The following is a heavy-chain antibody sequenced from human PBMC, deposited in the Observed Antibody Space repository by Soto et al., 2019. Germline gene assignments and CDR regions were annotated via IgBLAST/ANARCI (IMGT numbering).Heavy chain of an antibody. V-gene: IGHV3-64*01. CDR3: ARRARPDFYYMDV. D-gene: IGHD6-6*01. CDR2: ISSNGVGT. Sequence: EVQLVESGGGLAQPGGSLRLSCAASGFTLSGYAMDWVRQAPGKGLEYVSGISSNGVGTYSANSVQGRFTISRDNSKNTGYLQMGSLRPEDMAVYYCARRARPDFYYMDVWGKGTTVTVSS. CDR1: GFTLSGYA. J-gene: IGHJ6*03.